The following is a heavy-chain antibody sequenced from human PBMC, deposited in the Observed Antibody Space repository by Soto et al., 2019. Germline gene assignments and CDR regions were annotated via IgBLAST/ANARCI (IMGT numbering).Heavy chain of an antibody. D-gene: IGHD3-22*01. Sequence: QVQLVESGGGVVQPGRSLRLSCAASGFTFSSYGMHWVRQAPGKGLEWVAVISYDGSNKYYADSVKGRFTISRDYSKNTLYLQMNSLRAEDTAVYYCAKVTYYYDSSGYLIWGQGTLVTVSS. J-gene: IGHJ4*02. CDR2: ISYDGSNK. V-gene: IGHV3-30*18. CDR3: AKVTYYYDSSGYLI. CDR1: GFTFSSYG.